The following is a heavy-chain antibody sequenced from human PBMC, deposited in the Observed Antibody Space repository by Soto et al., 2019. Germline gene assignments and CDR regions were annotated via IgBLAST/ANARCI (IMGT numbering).Heavy chain of an antibody. J-gene: IGHJ5*02. CDR3: AHRTTTVTWWFDP. CDR1: GFSLTTRGVG. CDR2: IYWDDDT. V-gene: IGHV2-5*02. D-gene: IGHD4-17*01. Sequence: QITLKESGPTLVKPTQTLTLTCTFSGFSLTTRGVGVVWIRQPPGKPLEWLALIYWDDDTRYSPSLKSRLAITKDTSNNQVVRTMSNIAPADTGTYFCAHRTTTVTWWFDPWGQGTLVTVSS.